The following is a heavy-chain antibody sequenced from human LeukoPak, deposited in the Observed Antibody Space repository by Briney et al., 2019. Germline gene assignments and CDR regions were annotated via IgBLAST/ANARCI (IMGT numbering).Heavy chain of an antibody. J-gene: IGHJ4*02. CDR3: AKSGGYGLIDY. Sequence: SETQSLTCTVSGASVSGSPYYWGWIRQPPGKGLEWIGSIYSSGSTYYNASLQSRVTISIETSKNQISLRLNSVTAADTAIYYCAKSGGYGLIDYWGQGTLVTVSS. CDR1: GASVSGSPYY. V-gene: IGHV4-39*01. CDR2: IYSSGST. D-gene: IGHD1-26*01.